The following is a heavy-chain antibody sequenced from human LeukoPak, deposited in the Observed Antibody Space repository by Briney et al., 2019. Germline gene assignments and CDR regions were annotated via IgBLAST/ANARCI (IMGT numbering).Heavy chain of an antibody. J-gene: IGHJ3*02. V-gene: IGHV4-39*07. D-gene: IGHD3-22*01. CDR1: GGSISSSSYY. CDR3: ARMGIMYYYDSSGYYDAFDI. CDR2: IYYSGST. Sequence: SETLSLTCTVSGGSISSSSYYWGWIRQPPGKGLEWIGSIYYSGSTYYNPSLKSRVTISVDTSKNQFSLKLSSVTAADTAVYYCARMGIMYYYDSSGYYDAFDIWGQGTMVTVSS.